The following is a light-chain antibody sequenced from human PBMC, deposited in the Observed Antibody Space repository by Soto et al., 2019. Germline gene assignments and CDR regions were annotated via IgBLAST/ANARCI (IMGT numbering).Light chain of an antibody. Sequence: QSALTQPASVSGSPGQSITISCTGTNGDVGSYDLVSWYQQYPGKAPKLIIYEVNKRPSGVSNRVSGAKSGNTASLTISGLQTEDEADYDCCSYAGGNTLLFGGGTQLAVL. CDR1: NGDVGSYDL. CDR2: EVN. J-gene: IGLJ2*01. V-gene: IGLV2-23*01. CDR3: CSYAGGNTLL.